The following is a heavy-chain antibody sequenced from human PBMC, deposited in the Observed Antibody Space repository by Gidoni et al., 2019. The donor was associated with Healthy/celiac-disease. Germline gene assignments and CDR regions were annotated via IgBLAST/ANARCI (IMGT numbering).Heavy chain of an antibody. Sequence: EVQLVESGGGLIQPGGSLRLSCAASGFTVSSNYMSWVRQAPGKGLEWVSVIYSGGSTYYADSVKGRFTISRDNSKNTLYLQMNRLRAEDTAVYYCARDRLLDTHYYYGMDVWGQGTTVTVSS. V-gene: IGHV3-53*01. D-gene: IGHD3-3*01. CDR3: ARDRLLDTHYYYGMDV. CDR1: GFTVSSNY. CDR2: IYSGGST. J-gene: IGHJ6*02.